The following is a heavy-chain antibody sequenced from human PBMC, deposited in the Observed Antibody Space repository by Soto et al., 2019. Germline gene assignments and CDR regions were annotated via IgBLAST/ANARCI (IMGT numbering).Heavy chain of an antibody. Sequence: QVQLQESGPGLVKPSETLSLTCTVSGGSISSYYWSWIRQPPGKGLEWIGYIYYSGRTDYNPSLKRRVIISVDTSTNQLSLNLSSVTAAYTAFYHSARDKSSLSVAGRCYYHGMDVWGQGTTVTVSS. V-gene: IGHV4-59*01. CDR3: ARDKSSLSVAGRCYYHGMDV. CDR1: GGSISSYY. J-gene: IGHJ6*02. D-gene: IGHD6-19*01. CDR2: IYYSGRT.